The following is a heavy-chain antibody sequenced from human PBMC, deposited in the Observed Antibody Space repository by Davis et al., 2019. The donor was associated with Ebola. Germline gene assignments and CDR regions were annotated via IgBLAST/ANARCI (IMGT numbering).Heavy chain of an antibody. V-gene: IGHV3-66*02. J-gene: IGHJ4*02. CDR3: ARHTIGVGYDY. D-gene: IGHD3-22*01. CDR2: IHNDDTT. Sequence: GESLKISCAASGLTVSSNFMNWVRQAPGKGLEWVSVIHNDDTTSYADSVKGRFTISRDNSKNTLYLQMNSLRGDDTAVYYCARHTIGVGYDYWGQGTLVTVSS. CDR1: GLTVSSNF.